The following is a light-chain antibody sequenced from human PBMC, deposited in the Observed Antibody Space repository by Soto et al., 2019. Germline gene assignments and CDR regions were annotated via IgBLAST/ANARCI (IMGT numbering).Light chain of an antibody. CDR1: QSVSSS. J-gene: IGKJ5*01. Sequence: EIVMTQSPAILSVSPGERATLSCRASQSVSSSLAWYQQKPGQAPRLLIHGASTRATGIPATFSGSGSGTEFTLTIDSLQSEDFAVYYCQQRSNWPHITFGQGTRLEIK. V-gene: IGKV3-15*01. CDR2: GAS. CDR3: QQRSNWPHIT.